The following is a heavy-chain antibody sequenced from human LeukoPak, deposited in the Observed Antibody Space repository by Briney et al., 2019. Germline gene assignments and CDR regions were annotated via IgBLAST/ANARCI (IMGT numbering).Heavy chain of an antibody. V-gene: IGHV1-24*01. CDR1: GYTLTELS. J-gene: IGHJ4*02. Sequence: ASVKVSCKVSGYTLTELSMHWVRQAPGKGLEWMGGFDPEDGETIYAQKFQGRVTMTEDTSTDTAYMELSSLRSEDTAVYYCATDYGIANGGWPPGGHWGQGTLVTVSS. CDR2: FDPEDGET. CDR3: ATDYGIANGGWPPGGH. D-gene: IGHD6-19*01.